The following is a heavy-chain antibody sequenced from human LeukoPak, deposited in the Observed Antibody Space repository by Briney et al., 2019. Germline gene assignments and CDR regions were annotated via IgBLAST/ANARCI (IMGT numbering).Heavy chain of an antibody. Sequence: PGGSLRLSCAASGFTFSSYEMNWVRQAPGKGLEWVSYISSSGTTIYYADSVKGRFTISRDNAKNSLYLQMNSLRAEDTAVYYCANGRGYSGSYWGQGTLVTVSS. CDR3: ANGRGYSGSY. D-gene: IGHD5-12*01. CDR1: GFTFSSYE. V-gene: IGHV3-48*03. J-gene: IGHJ4*02. CDR2: ISSSGTTI.